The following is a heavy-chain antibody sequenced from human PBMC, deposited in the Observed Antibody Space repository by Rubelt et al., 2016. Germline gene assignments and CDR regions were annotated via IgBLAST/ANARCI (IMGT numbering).Heavy chain of an antibody. CDR3: ANLDY. CDR1: GFTFNSYW. Sequence: GGGLVQPGGSLRLSCAASGFTFNSYWMNWVRQAPGKGLEWVANIKQDGSEKYYVDSVKGRFTISRDNAKNSLYLQMNSLRAEDTAVYYCANLDYWGQGTLVTVSS. V-gene: IGHV3-7*01. J-gene: IGHJ4*02. CDR2: IKQDGSEK.